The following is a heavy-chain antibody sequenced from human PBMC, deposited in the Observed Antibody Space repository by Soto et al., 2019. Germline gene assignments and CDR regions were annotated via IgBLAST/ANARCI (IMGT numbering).Heavy chain of an antibody. Sequence: QVQLQESGPGLVKPSETLSLTCTVSGSSVSSGNYYWSWIRQPPGKGLEWIGYFYYSGITNYNPSLKNRFNISVDTSKNQFSLNLSSVTTADTAVYYCAVPPPWEPRPFQHWGQGTLVTVSS. J-gene: IGHJ1*01. D-gene: IGHD1-26*01. V-gene: IGHV4-61*01. CDR2: FYYSGIT. CDR1: GSSVSSGNYY. CDR3: AVPPPWEPRPFQH.